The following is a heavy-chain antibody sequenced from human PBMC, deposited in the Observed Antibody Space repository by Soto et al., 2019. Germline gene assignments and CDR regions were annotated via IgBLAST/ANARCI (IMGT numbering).Heavy chain of an antibody. Sequence: QVQLVESGGGVVQPGRSLTLSCAASGFIFSSYVIHWVRQTPNKGLEWVAFIARDGSNAYYADSVKGRFTISRDNSKXXXXXXXXXXXXXXXXXXXXXXXXXXXXXXXLGHWGQGTLVIVSS. J-gene: IGHJ4*02. V-gene: IGHV3-30*04. CDR3: XXXXXXXXXXXLGH. CDR1: GFIFSSYV. CDR2: IARDGSNA.